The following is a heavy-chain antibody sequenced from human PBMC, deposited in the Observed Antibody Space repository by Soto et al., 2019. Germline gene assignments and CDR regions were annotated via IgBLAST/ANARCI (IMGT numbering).Heavy chain of an antibody. CDR1: GFTFSSYE. J-gene: IGHJ6*02. V-gene: IGHV3-48*03. CDR3: ARETTASPYRWYDFWSGYRPQADYYYYGMDV. D-gene: IGHD3-3*01. Sequence: PGGSLRLSCAASGFTFSSYEMNWVRQAPGKVLEWVSYISSSGSTIYYADSVKGRFTISRDNAKNSLYLQMNSLRAEDTAVYYCARETTASPYRWYDFWSGYRPQADYYYYGMDVWGQGSTVTVSS. CDR2: ISSSGSTI.